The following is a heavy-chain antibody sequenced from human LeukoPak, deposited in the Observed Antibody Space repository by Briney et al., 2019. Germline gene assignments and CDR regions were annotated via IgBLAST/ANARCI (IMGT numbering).Heavy chain of an antibody. J-gene: IGHJ6*02. CDR1: GYTFTSYY. V-gene: IGHV1-46*01. CDR2: INPSGGST. Sequence: ASVKVSCKASGYTFTSYYMHWVRQAPGQGLEWMGIINPSGGSTSYAQKFQGRVTMTRDTSTSTVYMELSSLGSEDTAVYYCAREKAAAGLYYYYGMDVWGQGTTVTVSS. CDR3: AREKAAAGLYYYYGMDV. D-gene: IGHD6-13*01.